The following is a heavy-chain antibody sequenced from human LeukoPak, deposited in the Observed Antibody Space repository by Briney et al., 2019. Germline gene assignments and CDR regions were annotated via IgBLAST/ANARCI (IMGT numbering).Heavy chain of an antibody. CDR3: ARLLYDSSGFEYFQH. D-gene: IGHD3-22*01. V-gene: IGHV4-39*01. CDR1: GGSISSSSYY. CDR2: IYYSGST. Sequence: SEALSLTCTVSGGSISSSSYYWGWIRQPPGKGLEWIGSIYYSGSTYYNPSLKSRVTISVDTSKNQFSLKLSSLTAADTAVYNCARLLYDSSGFEYFQHWGQGTLVTVSS. J-gene: IGHJ1*01.